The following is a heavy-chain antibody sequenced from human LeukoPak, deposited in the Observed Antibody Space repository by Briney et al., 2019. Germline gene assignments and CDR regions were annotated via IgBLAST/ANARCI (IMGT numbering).Heavy chain of an antibody. D-gene: IGHD3-9*01. CDR2: ISYDGNNK. CDR1: GFTFSNYG. CDR3: ARDSKQLRYFENGGDFDY. V-gene: IGHV3-30*03. J-gene: IGHJ4*02. Sequence: GGSLRLSCAASGFTFSNYGMHWVRQAPGKGLEWVAVISYDGNNKYYADSVKGRFTISRDNSKNTLYLQINSLRAEDTAVYYCARDSKQLRYFENGGDFDYWGQGTLVTVSS.